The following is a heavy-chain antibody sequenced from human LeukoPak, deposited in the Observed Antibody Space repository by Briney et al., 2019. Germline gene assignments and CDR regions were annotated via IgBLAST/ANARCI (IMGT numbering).Heavy chain of an antibody. CDR2: INHSGGT. Sequence: GSLRLSCAASGFTFSSYWMSWIRQPPGKGLEWIGEINHSGGTGYNPSLKSRVTISVDTSKNQFSLKLRSVTAADTAVYYCARGNWFDPWGQGTLVTVSS. CDR3: ARGNWFDP. V-gene: IGHV4-34*01. J-gene: IGHJ5*02. CDR1: GFTFSSYW.